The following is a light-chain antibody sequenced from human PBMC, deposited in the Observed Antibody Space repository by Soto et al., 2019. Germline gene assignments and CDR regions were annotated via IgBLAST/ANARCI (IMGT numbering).Light chain of an antibody. Sequence: DIKMTQSPSSLSASVGDRVTITCRASHYISNYLNWYQQKSGTAPKLLIHTASTLQSGVPSRFSGRGSGPDFTLTISSVQPDDFAIYFCQQSYSTPPTFGQGTTVEIK. J-gene: IGKJ2*01. CDR3: QQSYSTPPT. CDR1: HYISNY. V-gene: IGKV1-39*01. CDR2: TAS.